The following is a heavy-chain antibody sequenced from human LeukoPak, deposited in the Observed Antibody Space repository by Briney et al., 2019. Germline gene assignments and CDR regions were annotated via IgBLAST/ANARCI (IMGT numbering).Heavy chain of an antibody. CDR2: IYSGDSDT. CDR3: ARRRYDSSGYYYGATDYFDY. CDR1: GYSFTSYW. V-gene: IGHV5-51*01. J-gene: IGHJ4*02. D-gene: IGHD3-22*01. Sequence: GESLKISCQGSGYSFTSYWIGWVRQMPGKGLEWMGIIYSGDSDTRYSPSFQGQVTISADKSISTAYLQWSSLKASDTATYYCARRRYDSSGYYYGATDYFDYWGQGTLVTVSS.